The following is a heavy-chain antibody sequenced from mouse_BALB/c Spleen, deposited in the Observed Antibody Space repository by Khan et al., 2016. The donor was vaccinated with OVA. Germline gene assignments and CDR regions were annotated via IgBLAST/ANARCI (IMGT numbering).Heavy chain of an antibody. CDR3: ARRGLRWDFDY. D-gene: IGHD1-1*01. CDR2: INPSTAYT. CDR1: GYTFINYW. Sequence: QVQLQQSGAELAKPGASVKMSCKASGYTFINYWILWVKQRPGQGLEWIGYINPSTAYTEYNQNFKDKATWTADKSSSTAYMQLSSLTSEDSAVYYCARRGLRWDFDYWGQGTTLTVSS. V-gene: IGHV1-7*01. J-gene: IGHJ2*01.